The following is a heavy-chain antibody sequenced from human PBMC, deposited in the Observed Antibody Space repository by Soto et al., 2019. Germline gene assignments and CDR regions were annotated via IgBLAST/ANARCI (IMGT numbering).Heavy chain of an antibody. CDR2: IDLDDDK. Sequence: GPTLMNPTQTLTLTGTFSGFSLSTSGMRVRWIRQPPGKALEWLARIDLDDDKFYSTSLKTRLTISKDTSKNQVVLTMTNMDPVDTATYYCARFFTPSGAFDIWGQGTMVTVTS. CDR1: GFSLSTSGMR. J-gene: IGHJ3*02. CDR3: ARFFTPSGAFDI. V-gene: IGHV2-70*04.